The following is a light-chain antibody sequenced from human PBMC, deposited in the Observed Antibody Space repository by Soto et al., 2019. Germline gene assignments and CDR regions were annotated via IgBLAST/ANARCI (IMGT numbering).Light chain of an antibody. CDR3: CSYAGSSCVV. CDR1: SSDVGSYNL. CDR2: EGS. J-gene: IGLJ2*01. Sequence: QSALTQPASVSGSPGQSITISCTGTSSDVGSYNLVSWYQQHPGTAPKLMIYEGSKRPSGVSNRFSGSKSGNTASLTISGLPAEDAADYYCCSYAGSSCVVFGGGTKLTVL. V-gene: IGLV2-23*01.